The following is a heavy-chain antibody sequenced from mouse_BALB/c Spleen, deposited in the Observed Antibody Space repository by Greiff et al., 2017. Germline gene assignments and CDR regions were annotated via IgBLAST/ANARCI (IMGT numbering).Heavy chain of an antibody. D-gene: IGHD2-4*01. J-gene: IGHJ4*01. CDR2: ISTYYGNT. CDR3: ARKVITTGGYAMDY. Sequence: QVQLQQSGPELVRPGVSVKISCKGSGYTFTDYAMHWVKQSHAKSLEWIGVISTYYGNTNYNQKFKGKATMTVDKSSSTAYMELARLTSEDSAIYYCARKVITTGGYAMDYWGQGTSVTVSS. CDR1: GYTFTDYA. V-gene: IGHV1-67*01.